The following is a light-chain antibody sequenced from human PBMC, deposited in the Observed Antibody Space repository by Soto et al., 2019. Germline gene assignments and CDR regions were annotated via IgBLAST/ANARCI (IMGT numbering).Light chain of an antibody. J-gene: IGKJ2*01. CDR2: LGS. V-gene: IGKV2-28*01. CDR3: MHALQMGVYT. Sequence: DIVMNQYPLSLPVTPGEPASISCRSSQSLLHSNGYNYLDWYLQKPGQSPQLLIYLGSNRASGVSDGCSGSGFGTDFTLKISRVEAEDVGVSYCMHALQMGVYTFGQGTKLEIK. CDR1: QSLLHSNGYNY.